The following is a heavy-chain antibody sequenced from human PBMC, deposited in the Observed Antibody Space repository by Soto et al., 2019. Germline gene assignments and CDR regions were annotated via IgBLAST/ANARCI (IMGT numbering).Heavy chain of an antibody. Sequence: LSLTCTVSGDSVTNYFWSWMRQPPGKGLEWIGHIYHGGRTNYSPSLRSRVTMSLDSSKNQFSLNLSSVTAADTAVYFCARDPGYCTNGVCPIFDSWGQG. D-gene: IGHD2-8*01. CDR2: IYHGGRT. CDR1: GDSVTNYF. CDR3: ARDPGYCTNGVCPIFDS. V-gene: IGHV4-59*02. J-gene: IGHJ4*02.